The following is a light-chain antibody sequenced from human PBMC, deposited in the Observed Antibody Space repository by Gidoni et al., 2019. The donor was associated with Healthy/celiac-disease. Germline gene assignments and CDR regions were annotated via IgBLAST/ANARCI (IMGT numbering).Light chain of an antibody. Sequence: QSALTQPRSVSWSPGQSVTISCTGTSSDVGGYNYVSWYQQHPGKAPKLMIYDVSKRPSGVPDRFSGSKSGNTASLTISGLQAEDEADYYCCSYAGSYTLGVCGTGTKVTVL. V-gene: IGLV2-11*01. J-gene: IGLJ1*01. CDR3: CSYAGSYTLGV. CDR2: DVS. CDR1: SSDVGGYNY.